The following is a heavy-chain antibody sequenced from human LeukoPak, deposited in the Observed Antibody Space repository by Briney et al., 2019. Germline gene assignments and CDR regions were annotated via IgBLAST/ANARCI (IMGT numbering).Heavy chain of an antibody. CDR2: IRSKAYGGTT. D-gene: IGHD3-22*01. CDR1: GFTFGDYA. J-gene: IGHJ6*02. CDR3: TRTTYYYDSSGRYYYYYGMDV. V-gene: IGHV3-49*04. Sequence: GGSLRLSCTASGFTFGDYAMSWVRQAPGKGLEWVGFIRSKAYGGTTEYAASVKGRFTISRDDSKSIAYLQMNSLKTEDTAVYYCTRTTYYYDSSGRYYYYYGMDVWGQGTTVTVSS.